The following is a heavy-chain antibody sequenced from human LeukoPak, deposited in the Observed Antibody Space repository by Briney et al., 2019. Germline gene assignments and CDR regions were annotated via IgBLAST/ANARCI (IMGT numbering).Heavy chain of an antibody. J-gene: IGHJ4*02. CDR2: INPSGGST. D-gene: IGHD5-12*01. V-gene: IGHV1-46*01. CDR3: ATDLRSGYAESYFDY. CDR1: GYTFTSYY. Sequence: ASVKVSCKASGYTFTSYYMHWVRQAPGQGLEWMGIINPSGGSTSYAQKFQGRVTMTEDTSTDTAYMELSSLRSEDTAVYYCATDLRSGYAESYFDYWGQGTLVTVSS.